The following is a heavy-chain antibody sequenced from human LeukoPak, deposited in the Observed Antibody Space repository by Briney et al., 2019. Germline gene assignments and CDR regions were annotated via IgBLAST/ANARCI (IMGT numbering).Heavy chain of an antibody. Sequence: SSETLSLTCTVSGGSISSSSYYWGWIRQPPGKGLEWIGSIYYSGSTYYNPSLKSRVTISVDTSKNQFSLKLSSVTAADTAVYYCARDLLSGYYQPWDYWGQGTLVTVSS. CDR3: ARDLLSGYYQPWDY. CDR1: GGSISSSSYY. D-gene: IGHD3-22*01. V-gene: IGHV4-39*07. J-gene: IGHJ4*02. CDR2: IYYSGST.